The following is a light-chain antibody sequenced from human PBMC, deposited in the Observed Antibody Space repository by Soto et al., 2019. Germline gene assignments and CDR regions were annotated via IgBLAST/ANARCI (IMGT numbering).Light chain of an antibody. CDR1: QSVSSN. V-gene: IGKV3-15*01. Sequence: EIVMTQSPATLSVSPGERATLSCRASQSVSSNLAWYQQKPGLAPRLLIYGASNRATGIPARFSGSGSGTEFTLTISSLQSEDFAVYYCQQVKSYPLTFGGGTKVEIK. CDR3: QQVKSYPLT. J-gene: IGKJ4*01. CDR2: GAS.